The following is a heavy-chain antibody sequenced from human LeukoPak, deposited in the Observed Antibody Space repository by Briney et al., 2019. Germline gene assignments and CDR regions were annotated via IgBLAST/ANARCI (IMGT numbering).Heavy chain of an antibody. V-gene: IGHV3-9*01. J-gene: IGHJ4*02. CDR3: AKDKFPWVAGTFDY. Sequence: GGSLRLSCAASGFTFDDYAMYWVRQAPGKGLEGVSGISWNSGSIGYADSVKGRFTISRDNAKNSLYLQMNSLRAEDTALYYCAKDKFPWVAGTFDYWGQGTLVTVSS. D-gene: IGHD6-19*01. CDR2: ISWNSGSI. CDR1: GFTFDDYA.